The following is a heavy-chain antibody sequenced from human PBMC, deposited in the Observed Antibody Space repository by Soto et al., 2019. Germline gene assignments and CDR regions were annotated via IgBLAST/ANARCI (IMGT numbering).Heavy chain of an antibody. CDR1: GFTFNTHW. Sequence: EVQLLESGGGLILPGGSLRLSCAASGFTFNTHWMYWVRQVPGKGLVWVSRINSDGTIADYADSVKGRFTISRDNPKNTLYLQMNSLRPEDTAVYYCARAMSSVGAAAKGDFWGQGTLVTVSS. D-gene: IGHD2-15*01. J-gene: IGHJ4*02. CDR3: ARAMSSVGAAAKGDF. CDR2: INSDGTIA. V-gene: IGHV3-74*01.